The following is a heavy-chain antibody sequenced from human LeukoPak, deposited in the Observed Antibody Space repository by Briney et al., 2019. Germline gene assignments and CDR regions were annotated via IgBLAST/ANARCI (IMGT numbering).Heavy chain of an antibody. CDR2: IYYSGST. D-gene: IGHD2-2*01. Sequence: KPSQTLSLTCTISGRSLSSGDYYWSWIRQPPGKGLEWFAYIYYSGSTYYNPSLKSRVTISLDTSQNQFSLKLSSVTAGDSAVYYWARGEGGPAAAFDHWWQGSLVTVAS. J-gene: IGHJ5*02. V-gene: IGHV4-30-4*08. CDR3: ARGEGGPAAAFDH. CDR1: GRSLSSGDYY.